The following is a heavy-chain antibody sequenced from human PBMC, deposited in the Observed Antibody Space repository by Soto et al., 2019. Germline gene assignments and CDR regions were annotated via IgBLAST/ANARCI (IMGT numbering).Heavy chain of an antibody. V-gene: IGHV2-5*02. Sequence: QITLKESGPALVKPTQTLTLTCTFSGFSLRTYGMAVGWIRQPPGKALEWLALAYWDDDTHYSPSLQSRLTITKDTSKNQVVLTMTNMDPVDTATYYCAHRRKVVGVWYTFDYWGQGILVTVSS. J-gene: IGHJ4*02. CDR1: GFSLRTYGMA. CDR3: AHRRKVVGVWYTFDY. D-gene: IGHD2-8*01. CDR2: AYWDDDT.